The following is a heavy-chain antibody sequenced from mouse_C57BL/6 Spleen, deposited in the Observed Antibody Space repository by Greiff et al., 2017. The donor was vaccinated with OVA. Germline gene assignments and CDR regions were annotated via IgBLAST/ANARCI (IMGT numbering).Heavy chain of an antibody. D-gene: IGHD3-3*01. CDR3: AREGAVHYFDY. J-gene: IGHJ2*01. CDR2: INPNNGGT. Sequence: EVQLQQSGPELVKPGASVKISCKASGYTFTDYYMNWVKQSHGKSLEWIGDINPNNGGTSYNQKFKGKATLTVDTSSSTAYMELRSLTSEDSAVYDCAREGAVHYFDYWGQGTTLTVSA. CDR1: GYTFTDYY. V-gene: IGHV1-26*01.